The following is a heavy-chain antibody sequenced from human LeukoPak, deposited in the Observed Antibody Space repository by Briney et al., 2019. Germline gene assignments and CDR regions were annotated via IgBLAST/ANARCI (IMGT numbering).Heavy chain of an antibody. D-gene: IGHD6-19*01. J-gene: IGHJ3*02. CDR3: ARGMIAVAGTGYAFDI. CDR2: INPSGGST. CDR1: GYTFTSYY. V-gene: IGHV1-46*01. Sequence: ASVKVSCKASGYTFTSYYMHWVRQAPGQGLEWMGIINPSGGSTSYAQKFQGRVTMTRDMSTSTVYMELSSLRSEDTAVYYCARGMIAVAGTGYAFDIWGQGTMVTVSS.